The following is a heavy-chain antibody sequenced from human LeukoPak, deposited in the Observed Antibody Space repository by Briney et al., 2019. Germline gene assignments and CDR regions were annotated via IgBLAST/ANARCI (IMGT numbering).Heavy chain of an antibody. Sequence: SQTLSLTCTVSGGSISNSNSYWGRIRQPPGKGLEWIASIYYTGNTYYNPSLKSRVTISGDTSNNQFSLKLSSVTAADTAVYYCASGNYNFAYWGQGTLVTVSS. CDR2: IYYTGNT. V-gene: IGHV4-39*01. CDR1: GGSISNSNSY. J-gene: IGHJ4*02. CDR3: ASGNYNFAY. D-gene: IGHD4-4*01.